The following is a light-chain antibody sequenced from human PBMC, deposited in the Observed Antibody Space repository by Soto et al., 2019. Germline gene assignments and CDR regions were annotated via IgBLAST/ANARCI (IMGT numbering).Light chain of an antibody. CDR3: QQFGSSPLT. CDR2: GAS. V-gene: IGKV3-20*01. Sequence: EIVLTQSPGTLSLSPGERATLSCRASRTVTSSQLAWYQQKPGQAPKLLIYGASRRATGIPDRFSGSGSGTDFALTISSLETEDFAVYFCQQFGSSPLTFGQGTKVELQ. J-gene: IGKJ1*01. CDR1: RTVTSSQ.